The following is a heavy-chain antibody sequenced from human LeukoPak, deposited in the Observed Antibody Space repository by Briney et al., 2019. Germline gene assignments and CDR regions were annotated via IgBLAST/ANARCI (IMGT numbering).Heavy chain of an antibody. CDR2: IKQDASEK. CDR3: ARSEYYGSGSYYTYPDY. CDR1: GFTFSIYW. J-gene: IGHJ4*02. D-gene: IGHD3-10*01. V-gene: IGHV3-7*01. Sequence: PGGSLRLSCAASGFTFSIYWMRWVRQAPGKGLEWVANIKQDASEKYYVDSVKGRFTISRDNAKNSLYLQMNSLRAEDTAVYYCARSEYYGSGSYYTYPDYWGKGTLVTVSS.